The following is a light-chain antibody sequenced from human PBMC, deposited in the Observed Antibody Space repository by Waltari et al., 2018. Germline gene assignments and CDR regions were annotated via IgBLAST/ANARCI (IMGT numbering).Light chain of an antibody. V-gene: IGKV1-5*03. CDR3: QQYDSYSPWT. CDR1: QSIGHW. CDR2: KTS. Sequence: DIQVTQSPSTVSAYVGDRVTLTCRASQSIGHWLAWYQQRPGKAPKLLIYKTSNLDSGVPSRFSGSGSGTEFTLTIRSLQPDDFATYYCQQYDSYSPWTFGQGTKVEIK. J-gene: IGKJ1*01.